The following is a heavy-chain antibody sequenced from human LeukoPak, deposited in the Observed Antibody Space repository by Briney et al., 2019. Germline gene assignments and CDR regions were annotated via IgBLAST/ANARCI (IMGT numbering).Heavy chain of an antibody. CDR3: ARGYCSSTSCYPYYYYGMDV. CDR1: GYTFTSYD. Sequence: GASVKVSCKASGYTFTSYDINWVRQAPGQGLEWMGGIIPIFGTANYAQKFQGRVTITADKSTSTAYMELSSLRSEDTAVYYCARGYCSSTSCYPYYYYGMDVWGKGTTVTVSS. CDR2: IIPIFGTA. V-gene: IGHV1-69*06. J-gene: IGHJ6*04. D-gene: IGHD2-2*01.